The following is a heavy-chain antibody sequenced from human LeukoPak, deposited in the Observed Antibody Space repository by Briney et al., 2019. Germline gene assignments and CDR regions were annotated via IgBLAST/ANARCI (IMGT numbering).Heavy chain of an antibody. CDR1: EFTFDDYA. V-gene: IGHV3-9*01. Sequence: GRSLRLSCAASEFTFDDYAMHWVRQAPGKGLEWVSGISWNSGSIGYADSVKGRFTISRDNAKNSLYLQMNSLRAEDTALYYCAKGSIAMVRGKGSYFDYWGQGALVTVSS. CDR2: ISWNSGSI. J-gene: IGHJ4*02. CDR3: AKGSIAMVRGKGSYFDY. D-gene: IGHD3-10*01.